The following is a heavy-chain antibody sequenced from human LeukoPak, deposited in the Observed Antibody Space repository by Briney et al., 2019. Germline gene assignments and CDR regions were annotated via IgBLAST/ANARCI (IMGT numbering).Heavy chain of an antibody. D-gene: IGHD2-15*01. Sequence: GGSLRLSCAASGFTFSSYAMHWVRQAPGKGLEYVSAISSNGGSTYYADSVKGRFTISRDNSKNTLYLQMGSLRAEDMAVYYCAREDCSGGSCYLFDWGQGTLVTVSS. J-gene: IGHJ4*02. CDR3: AREDCSGGSCYLFD. V-gene: IGHV3-64*02. CDR2: ISSNGGST. CDR1: GFTFSSYA.